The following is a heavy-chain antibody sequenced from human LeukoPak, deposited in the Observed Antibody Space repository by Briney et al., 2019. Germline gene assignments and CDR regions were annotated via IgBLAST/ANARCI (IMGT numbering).Heavy chain of an antibody. D-gene: IGHD6-19*01. CDR3: AREDSGYSSGFGVPYYDYKDT. CDR1: GFTFSGYS. Sequence: PGGSLRFSCAASGFTFSGYSMNWVLEGPGNRLKKVSSISSSSSYIHYADSVKGRFTISRDNAKNSLYLQMNSLRAEDTAVYYCAREDSGYSSGFGVPYYDYKDTWVQGT. CDR2: ISSSSSYI. J-gene: IGHJ6*03. V-gene: IGHV3-21*01.